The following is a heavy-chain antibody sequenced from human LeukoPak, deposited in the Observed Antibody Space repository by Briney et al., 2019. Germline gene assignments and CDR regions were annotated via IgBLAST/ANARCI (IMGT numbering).Heavy chain of an antibody. CDR1: GGTFSSYA. CDR3: AREGRDYYDSSGYSLNY. Sequence: EASVKVSCKASGGTFSSYAISWVRQAPGQGLEWMGGIIPIFGTANYAQKFQGRVTITADESTSTAYMELSSLRSEDTAVYYCAREGRDYYDSSGYSLNYWGQGTLVTVSS. D-gene: IGHD3-22*01. CDR2: IIPIFGTA. J-gene: IGHJ4*02. V-gene: IGHV1-69*13.